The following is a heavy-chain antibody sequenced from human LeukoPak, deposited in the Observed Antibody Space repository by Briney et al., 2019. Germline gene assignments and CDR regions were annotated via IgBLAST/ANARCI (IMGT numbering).Heavy chain of an antibody. CDR3: ARVAVVPAAPSIYYYHYMDV. Sequence: SETLSLTCTVSGGSISSYYWSWIRQPPGKGREWIGYIYYSGGTNYNPSLKSRVTISVDTSKNQFSLKLSSVTAADTAVYYCARVAVVPAAPSIYYYHYMDVWGKGTTVTVSS. CDR1: GGSISSYY. J-gene: IGHJ6*03. D-gene: IGHD2-2*01. V-gene: IGHV4-59*01. CDR2: IYYSGGT.